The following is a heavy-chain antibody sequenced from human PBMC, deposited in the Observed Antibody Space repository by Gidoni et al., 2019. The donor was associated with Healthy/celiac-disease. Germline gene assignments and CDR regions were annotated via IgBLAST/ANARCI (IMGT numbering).Heavy chain of an antibody. J-gene: IGHJ4*02. CDR1: GFTFSSYA. Sequence: QVQLVESGGGVVQPGRSLRLSCAASGFTFSSYAMHWVRQAPGKGLEWVAVISYDGSNKYYADSVKGRFTISRDNSKNTLYLQMNSLRAEDTAVYYCAREGGDSSGWLYYFDYWGQGTLVTVSS. CDR3: AREGGDSSGWLYYFDY. V-gene: IGHV3-30*04. D-gene: IGHD6-19*01. CDR2: ISYDGSNK.